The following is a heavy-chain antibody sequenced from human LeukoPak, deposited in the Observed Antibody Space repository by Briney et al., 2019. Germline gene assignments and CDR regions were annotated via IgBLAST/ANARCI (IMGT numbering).Heavy chain of an antibody. V-gene: IGHV3-23*01. D-gene: IGHD2-2*01. CDR1: GFTFSSYA. Sequence: GGSLRLSCVASGFTFSSYAMSWVRQAPGKGLEWVSAISGSGGSTYYADSVKGRFTISRDNSKNTLYLQMNSLRAEDTAVYYCAKGVDIVVVPAAIRYWGQGTLVTVSS. CDR3: AKGVDIVVVPAAIRY. J-gene: IGHJ4*02. CDR2: ISGSGGST.